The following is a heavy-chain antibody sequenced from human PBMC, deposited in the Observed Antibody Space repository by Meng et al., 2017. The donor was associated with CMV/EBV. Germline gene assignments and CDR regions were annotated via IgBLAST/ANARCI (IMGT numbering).Heavy chain of an antibody. CDR1: GGSFSGYY. V-gene: IGHV4-34*01. J-gene: IGHJ6*02. D-gene: IGHD5-12*01. Sequence: SETLSLTCAVYGGSFSGYYWSWIRQPPGKGLEWIGEINHSGSTNYNPSLKSRVTISVDTSKNQFSLKLSSVTAADTAVYYGARGARKGYDYRNYYYYGMDVWGQGTTVTVSS. CDR2: INHSGST. CDR3: ARGARKGYDYRNYYYYGMDV.